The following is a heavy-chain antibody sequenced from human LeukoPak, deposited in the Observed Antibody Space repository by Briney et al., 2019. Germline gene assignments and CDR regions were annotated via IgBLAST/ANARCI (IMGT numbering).Heavy chain of an antibody. CDR1: GFTFSSYS. V-gene: IGHV3-21*01. CDR3: ARPQDYDFWSGYYNSYYFDY. Sequence: PGGSLRLSCAASGFTFSSYSMNWVRQAPGKGLEWVSSISSSSSYIYYADSAKGRFTISRDNAKNSLYLQMNSLRAEDTAVYYCARPQDYDFWSGYYNSYYFDYWGQGTLVTVSS. CDR2: ISSSSSYI. J-gene: IGHJ4*02. D-gene: IGHD3-3*01.